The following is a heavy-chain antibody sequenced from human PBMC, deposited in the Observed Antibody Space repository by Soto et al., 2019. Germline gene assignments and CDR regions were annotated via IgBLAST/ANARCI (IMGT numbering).Heavy chain of an antibody. J-gene: IGHJ3*02. CDR2: ISYSGRA. CDR1: GVSVTSGGFF. Sequence: VLLQESGPGLVEPSQTLSLTCTVSGVSVTSGGFFWSWIRHHPAKGLEWIGYISYSGRAYYSPSLKSRVSMPADTSINQFYLRLTSLTAADTAVYFCARLLCSGNSCSLGGGFDIWGQGTTVTVSS. D-gene: IGHD2-2*01. V-gene: IGHV4-31*03. CDR3: ARLLCSGNSCSLGGGFDI.